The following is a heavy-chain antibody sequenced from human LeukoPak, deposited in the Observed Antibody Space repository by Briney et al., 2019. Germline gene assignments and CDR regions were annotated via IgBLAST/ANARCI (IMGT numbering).Heavy chain of an antibody. CDR2: IKPDGSGE. V-gene: IGHV3-7*04. CDR1: GFTFSSYW. CDR3: ARVQTGTTNWFDP. D-gene: IGHD1-1*01. J-gene: IGHJ5*02. Sequence: GGSLRLSCAASGFTFSSYWMTWVRQAPGKGLEWVANIKPDGSGESYVDSVKGRFTISRDNAKKSLYLEMNSLRAEDTAVYYCARVQTGTTNWFDPWGLGTLVTVSS.